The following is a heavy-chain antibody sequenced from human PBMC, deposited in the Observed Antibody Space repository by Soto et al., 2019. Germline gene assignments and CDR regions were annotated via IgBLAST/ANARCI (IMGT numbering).Heavy chain of an antibody. Sequence: PWGSLRLSCAASGFTVSSNHMNWVRQAPGKGLEWVSVIYNSDSTYYADSVRGRFTISRDNSKNTLYLQMNSLRAEDTAVYYCARDESGSYNGIAYWGQGTVVTVSS. J-gene: IGHJ4*02. V-gene: IGHV3-53*01. CDR3: ARDESGSYNGIAY. D-gene: IGHD1-26*01. CDR1: GFTVSSNH. CDR2: IYNSDST.